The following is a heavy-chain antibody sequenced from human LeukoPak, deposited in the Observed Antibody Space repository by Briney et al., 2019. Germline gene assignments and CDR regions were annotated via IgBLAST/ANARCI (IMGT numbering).Heavy chain of an antibody. Sequence: GGSLRLSCAASGFTFDDYAMHWVRQAPGKGLEWVSFITWNGGSSYYADSVKGRFIISRDNSKNSLYLQMNSLTPEDTALYYCAKDRPFPYEMDVWGQGTTVTVSS. D-gene: IGHD3-3*01. CDR2: ITWNGGSS. CDR1: GFTFDDYA. J-gene: IGHJ6*02. CDR3: AKDRPFPYEMDV. V-gene: IGHV3-43D*03.